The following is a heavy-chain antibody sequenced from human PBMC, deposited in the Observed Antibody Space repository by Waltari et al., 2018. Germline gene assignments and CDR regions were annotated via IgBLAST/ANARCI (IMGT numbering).Heavy chain of an antibody. Sequence: QLQLQESGPGLVKPSETLSLTCTVAGGSISSRSYYWGWIRQPPGKGLEWIGHIYYSGSTYYNPSHKRRVTISVDTSKNQFSLKLSSVTAADTAVYYCARESGSYFYFDYWGQGTLVTVSS. CDR2: IYYSGST. J-gene: IGHJ4*02. V-gene: IGHV4-39*07. D-gene: IGHD1-26*01. CDR1: GGSISSRSYY. CDR3: ARESGSYFYFDY.